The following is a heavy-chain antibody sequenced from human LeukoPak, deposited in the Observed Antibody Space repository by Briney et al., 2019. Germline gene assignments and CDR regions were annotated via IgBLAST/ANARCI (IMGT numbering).Heavy chain of an antibody. D-gene: IGHD3-3*01. J-gene: IGHJ4*02. Sequence: PGGSLRLSCAASGFTFTNDFMTWVRQAPGKGLEWVANMKVDGSDIHYVDSVKGRFTISSDNARNSLYLQMNTLRVADTAVYYCARGRGGIYDSWGRGTLVTVSS. CDR1: GFTFTNDF. V-gene: IGHV3-7*04. CDR2: MKVDGSDI. CDR3: ARGRGGIYDS.